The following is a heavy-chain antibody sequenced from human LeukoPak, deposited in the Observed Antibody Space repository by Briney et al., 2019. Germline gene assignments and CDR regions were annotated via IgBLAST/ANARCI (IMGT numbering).Heavy chain of an antibody. J-gene: IGHJ4*02. CDR3: ATKQWLAPPPDS. V-gene: IGHV3-74*01. Sequence: GGSLRLSCAAPGLTSTNTWILWFGKAPGKGLESVSRINTDGTVTTYADSVKGRFTVSRDNADNTMFLQMNSVRDEDTAVYYCATKQWLAPPPDSWGQGTPVTVSS. CDR2: INTDGTVT. D-gene: IGHD6-19*01. CDR1: GLTSTNTW.